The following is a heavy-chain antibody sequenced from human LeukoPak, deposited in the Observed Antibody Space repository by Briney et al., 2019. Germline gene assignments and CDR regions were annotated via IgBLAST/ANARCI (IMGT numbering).Heavy chain of an antibody. D-gene: IGHD1-26*01. V-gene: IGHV3-21*01. Sequence: PGGSLRLSCAASGYTFSSFSMNWVRQAPGKGLEWVSSISSSSSYIYYADSVKGRFTISRDNAKNSLYLQMNSLRAEDTAVYYCAPTEGGSYPNDYWGQGTLVTVSS. CDR3: APTEGGSYPNDY. CDR1: GYTFSSFS. J-gene: IGHJ4*02. CDR2: ISSSSSYI.